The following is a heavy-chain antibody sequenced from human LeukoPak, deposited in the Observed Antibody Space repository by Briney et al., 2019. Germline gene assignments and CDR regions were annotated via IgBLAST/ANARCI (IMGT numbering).Heavy chain of an antibody. V-gene: IGHV4-30-4*01. Sequence: PSQTLSLTCTVSGGSISSGDNYWSWIRQPPGKGLEWIGYIYYSGSTYYNPSLKSRVTISVDTSKNQFSLKLSSVTAADTAVYYCARRVRAVAGLDYWGQGTLVTVSS. CDR3: ARRVRAVAGLDY. CDR1: GGSISSGDNY. J-gene: IGHJ4*02. D-gene: IGHD6-19*01. CDR2: IYYSGST.